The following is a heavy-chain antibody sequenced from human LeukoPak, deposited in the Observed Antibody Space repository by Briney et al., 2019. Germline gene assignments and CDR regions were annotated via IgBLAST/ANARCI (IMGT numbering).Heavy chain of an antibody. J-gene: IGHJ4*02. D-gene: IGHD3-10*01. V-gene: IGHV4-34*01. CDR3: ARGSMVPGVIAWGYFDY. CDR2: INHSGST. CDR1: GGSFSGYY. Sequence: PSETLSLTCAVYGGSFSGYYWSWIRQPPGKGLEWIGEINHSGSTNYNPSLKSRVTISVDTSKNQFSLKLSSVTAADTAVDYCARGSMVPGVIAWGYFDYWGQGTLVTVSS.